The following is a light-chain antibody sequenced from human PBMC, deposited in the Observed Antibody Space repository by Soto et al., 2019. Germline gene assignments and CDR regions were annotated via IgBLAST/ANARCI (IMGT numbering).Light chain of an antibody. V-gene: IGLV2-14*03. CDR3: TSYTTSNTRQIV. CDR1: GSDVGGYNY. CDR2: DVS. Sequence: QSVLTQPASVSGSPGQSITISCTGTGSDVGGYNYVSWYQHHPGKAPKLLIYDVSNRPSGISNRFSGSKSDNTASLTISGLQPEYEADYYSTSYTTSNTRQIVFGTGTKVTVL. J-gene: IGLJ1*01.